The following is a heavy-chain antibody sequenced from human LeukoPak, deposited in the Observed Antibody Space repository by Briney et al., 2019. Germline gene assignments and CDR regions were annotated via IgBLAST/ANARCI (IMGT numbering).Heavy chain of an antibody. J-gene: IGHJ4*02. Sequence: GGSLRLSCAASGFTFSSYGMHWVRQASGKGLEWVAVISYDGSNKYYADSVKGRFTISRDNSKNTLYLQMNSLRAEDTAVYYCAKGGRKVVVAAPFDYWGQGTLVTVSS. D-gene: IGHD2-15*01. V-gene: IGHV3-30*18. CDR3: AKGGRKVVVAAPFDY. CDR2: ISYDGSNK. CDR1: GFTFSSYG.